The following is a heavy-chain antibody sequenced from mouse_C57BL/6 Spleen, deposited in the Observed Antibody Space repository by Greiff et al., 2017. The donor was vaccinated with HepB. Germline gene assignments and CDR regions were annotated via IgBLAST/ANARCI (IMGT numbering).Heavy chain of an antibody. CDR1: GFSLTSYG. CDR2: IWRGGST. CDR3: AKNGEGYGSSYGWYFDV. D-gene: IGHD1-1*01. Sequence: QVHVKQSGPGLVQPSQSLSITCTVSGFSLTSYGVHWVRQSPGKGLEWLGVIWRGGSTDYNAAFMSRLSITKDNSKSQVFFKMNSLQADDTAIYYCAKNGEGYGSSYGWYFDVWGTGTTVTVSS. J-gene: IGHJ1*03. V-gene: IGHV2-5*01.